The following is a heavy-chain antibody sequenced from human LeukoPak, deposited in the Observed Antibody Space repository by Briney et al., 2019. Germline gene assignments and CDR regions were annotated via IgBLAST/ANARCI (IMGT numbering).Heavy chain of an antibody. V-gene: IGHV4-34*01. CDR1: GGSFSGYY. Sequence: PETLSLTCAVYGGSFSGYYWSWIRQPPGKGLEWIGEINHSGSTNYNPSLKSRVTISVDTSKNQFSLKLSSVTAADTAVYYCARGPRVYDYWGQGTLVTVSS. CDR2: INHSGST. J-gene: IGHJ4*02. D-gene: IGHD6-6*01. CDR3: ARGPRVYDY.